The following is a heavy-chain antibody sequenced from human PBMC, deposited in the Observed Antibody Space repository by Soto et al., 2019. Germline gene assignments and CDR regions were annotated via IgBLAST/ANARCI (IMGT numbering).Heavy chain of an antibody. J-gene: IGHJ5*02. Sequence: QVQLVQSGAEVKKPGASVKVSCKASGYTFTSYAMHWVRQAPGQRLEWMGWINAGNGNTKYSQKFQGRVTITRDTSASTAYMELSSLRSEDTAVYYCARSEGYSYGFSEEWFYLWGQGTLVTVSS. CDR1: GYTFTSYA. CDR2: INAGNGNT. CDR3: ARSEGYSYGFSEEWFYL. D-gene: IGHD5-18*01. V-gene: IGHV1-3*01.